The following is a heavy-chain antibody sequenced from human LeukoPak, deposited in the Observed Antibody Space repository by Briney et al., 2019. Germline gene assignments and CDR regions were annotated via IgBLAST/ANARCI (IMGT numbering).Heavy chain of an antibody. CDR1: GFTFSSYS. V-gene: IGHV3-21*01. D-gene: IGHD2-21*02. CDR3: ARDGGGDSHDY. Sequence: KPGGSLRLSCAASGFTFSSYSMNWVRQAPGKGLEWVSSIISSSSYIYYADSVKGRFTISRDKATNSLYLQLNSVRAAGTVVYYCARDGGGDSHDYWGQGTLVTVSS. J-gene: IGHJ4*02. CDR2: IISSSSYI.